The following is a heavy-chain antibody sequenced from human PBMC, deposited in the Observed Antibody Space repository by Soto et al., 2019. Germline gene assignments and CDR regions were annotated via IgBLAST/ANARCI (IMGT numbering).Heavy chain of an antibody. J-gene: IGHJ6*01. D-gene: IGHD3-22*01. Sequence: PGGSLRLSCAASGFTFSSYWIHWVRHAPEKGLVWVARVNNDGGNSIYAESVTGRFITSRDNAKNMVYLQMNSLRAEDTAVYYCARVVDYYDPYYYYGMDVWGQGTTVTVSS. CDR1: GFTFSSYW. CDR2: VNNDGGNS. CDR3: ARVVDYYDPYYYYGMDV. V-gene: IGHV3-74*01.